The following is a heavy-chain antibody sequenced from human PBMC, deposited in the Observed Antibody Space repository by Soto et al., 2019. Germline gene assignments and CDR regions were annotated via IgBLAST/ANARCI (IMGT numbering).Heavy chain of an antibody. V-gene: IGHV4-30-2*01. CDR1: GGSISSGGYS. D-gene: IGHD6-13*01. Sequence: PSETLSLTCAVSGGSISSGGYSWSWIRQPPGKGLEWIGYIYHSGSTYYNPSLKSRVTISVDRSKNQFSLKLSSVTAEDTAVYYCARDLAAVGTPLFDFWGQGTLVTVSS. J-gene: IGHJ4*02. CDR3: ARDLAAVGTPLFDF. CDR2: IYHSGST.